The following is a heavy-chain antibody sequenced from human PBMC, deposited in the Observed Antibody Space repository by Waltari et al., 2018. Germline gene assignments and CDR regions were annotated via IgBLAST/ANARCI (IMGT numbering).Heavy chain of an antibody. CDR1: GYTSTGSY. CDR3: ARPADGKWFDP. CDR2: INPKSGDT. Sequence: QVQLVQSGAEVQKPGASVRVPCKPSGYTSTGSYMPWVRQAPGQGLEWKGRINPKSGDTNYAQQFQDRVIMTRDTSINTAYLEVSRLRSDDTALYYCARPADGKWFDPWGQGTLVTVSS. J-gene: IGHJ5*02. V-gene: IGHV1-2*06.